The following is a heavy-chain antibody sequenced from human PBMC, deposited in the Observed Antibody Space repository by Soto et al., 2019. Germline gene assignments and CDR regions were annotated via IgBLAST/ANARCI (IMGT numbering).Heavy chain of an antibody. CDR2: ISFNGNNI. D-gene: IGHD6-13*01. J-gene: IGHJ5*02. V-gene: IGHV3-30*03. Sequence: GGSLRLSCAASGFTFSSYPMHWARQAPGKGPEWVAVISFNGNNIHYGDSVKGRFTISRDNSKNTLYLQMSSLRVEDTAVYYCARSHSSSWHWFDPLGQETLVTVSS. CDR1: GFTFSSYP. CDR3: ARSHSSSWHWFDP.